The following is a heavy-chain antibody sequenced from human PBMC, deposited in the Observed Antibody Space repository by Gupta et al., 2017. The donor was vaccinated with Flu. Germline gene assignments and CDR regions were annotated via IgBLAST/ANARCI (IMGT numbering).Heavy chain of an antibody. J-gene: IGHJ4*02. CDR1: GFTFSSYG. CDR3: ARDTWYSGWHESDN. D-gene: IGHD6-19*01. Sequence: QVQFVESGGGVVQPGRSLRLSCAASGFTFSSYGMHWVRQPPGKGLEWVAGIWNARGVSHTFSADSVKGRFTISRDNSLNTVYLEMNSLRAEDTAVYYCARDTWYSGWHESDNWGQGTLVTVSS. V-gene: IGHV3-33*01. CDR2: IWNARGVSHT.